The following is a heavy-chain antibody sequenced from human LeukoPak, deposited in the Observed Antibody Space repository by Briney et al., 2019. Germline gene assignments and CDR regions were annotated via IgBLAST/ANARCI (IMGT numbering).Heavy chain of an antibody. D-gene: IGHD2-2*02. CDR2: INYSGTT. Sequence: PSETLSLTCTVSGGSISSFLWSWIRQPPGKGLEWIGYINYSGTTNYNPSLKSRVTISVHTSKNQFSLNLSSVTAADTAVYYCARQYCSRSSCYNFDYWSLGTLVTVSS. V-gene: IGHV4-59*08. CDR3: ARQYCSRSSCYNFDY. CDR1: GGSISSFL. J-gene: IGHJ4*02.